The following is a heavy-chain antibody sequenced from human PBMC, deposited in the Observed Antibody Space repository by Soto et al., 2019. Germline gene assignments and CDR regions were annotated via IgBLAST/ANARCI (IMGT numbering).Heavy chain of an antibody. D-gene: IGHD4-17*01. V-gene: IGHV4-59*01. CDR3: ARGIGDYGMDV. CDR1: GGSISSYY. CDR2: IYYSGST. Sequence: SATLSLTCTVSGGSISSYYWSWIRQPPGKGLEWIGYIYYSGSTNYNPSLKSRVTISVDTSKNQFSLKLSSVTAADTAVYYCARGIGDYGMDVWGQGTTVTVSS. J-gene: IGHJ6*02.